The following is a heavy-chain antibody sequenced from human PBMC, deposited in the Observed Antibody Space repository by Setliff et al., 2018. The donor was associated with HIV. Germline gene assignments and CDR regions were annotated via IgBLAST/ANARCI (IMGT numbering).Heavy chain of an antibody. D-gene: IGHD5-12*01. V-gene: IGHV5-51*01. CDR3: ARHGGYNPLDY. Sequence: GESLKISCKGSGYYFTTFWIAWVRQMPGKGLEWMGFIYPGDSHTTYSPSFQGQVTISADKSISTAYLQWGSLKASDTAMYYCARHGGYNPLDYWGQGTLVTVSS. CDR2: IYPGDSHT. J-gene: IGHJ4*02. CDR1: GYYFTTFW.